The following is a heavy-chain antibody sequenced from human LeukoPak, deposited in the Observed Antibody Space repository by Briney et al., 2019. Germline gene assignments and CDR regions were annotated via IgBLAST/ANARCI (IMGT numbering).Heavy chain of an antibody. CDR2: IYPGDSAT. CDR1: GYSFTSYW. J-gene: IGHJ4*02. Sequence: GESLKISCKGSGYSFTSYWIGWLRQVPGKGLEWMGIIYPGDSATRYSPSFQGQVTISADKSISTAYLQWSSLKASDTAMYSCARPVYHPVWFGELGDDYWGQGTLVTVSS. D-gene: IGHD3-10*01. CDR3: ARPVYHPVWFGELGDDY. V-gene: IGHV5-51*01.